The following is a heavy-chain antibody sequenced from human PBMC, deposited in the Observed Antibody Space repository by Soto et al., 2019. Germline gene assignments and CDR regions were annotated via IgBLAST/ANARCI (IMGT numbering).Heavy chain of an antibody. D-gene: IGHD3-10*01. Sequence: QVQLQESGPGLVKPSQTLSLTCTVSGGSISSGDYYWSWIRQPPGKGLEWIGYIYYSGSTYYNPSLKSRGTISVDTSKNQLSLKLSSVTAADMAVYYCARQRRYGSRPFDYWGQGTLVTVSS. CDR2: IYYSGST. CDR3: ARQRRYGSRPFDY. CDR1: GGSISSGDYY. V-gene: IGHV4-30-4*01. J-gene: IGHJ4*02.